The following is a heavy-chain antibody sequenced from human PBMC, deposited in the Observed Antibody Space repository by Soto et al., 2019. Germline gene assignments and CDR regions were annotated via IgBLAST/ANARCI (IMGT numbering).Heavy chain of an antibody. CDR2: IYYSGST. CDR3: AKGPDYDILTGYRNSFDY. Sequence: PSETLSLTCTVSGGSISSYYWSWIRQPPGKGLEWIGYIYYSGSTNYNPSLKSRVTISVDASRTQFSLKLSSVTAADTALYYCAKGPDYDILTGYRNSFDYWGQGTLVTVSS. V-gene: IGHV4-59*01. CDR1: GGSISSYY. D-gene: IGHD3-9*01. J-gene: IGHJ4*02.